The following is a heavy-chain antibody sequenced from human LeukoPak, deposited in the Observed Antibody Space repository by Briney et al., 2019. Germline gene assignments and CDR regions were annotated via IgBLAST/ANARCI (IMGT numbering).Heavy chain of an antibody. CDR1: GFTISTYG. J-gene: IGHJ4*02. D-gene: IGHD3-10*01. V-gene: IGHV3-23*01. CDR3: AKSVYHTGNY. Sequence: GGSLRLSCAASGFTISTYGMSWVRQAPGKGLEWVSSISGPTTYYADSVKGRFTISRDTSKNSVYLQMNSLRAEDTAVYYCAKSVYHTGNYWGQGTLVTVSS. CDR2: ISGPTT.